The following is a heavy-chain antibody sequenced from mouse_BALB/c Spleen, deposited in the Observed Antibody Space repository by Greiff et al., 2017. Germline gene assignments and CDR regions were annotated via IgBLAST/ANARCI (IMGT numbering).Heavy chain of an antibody. D-gene: IGHD2-14*01. CDR3: ARRASYYRYYFDY. CDR1: GFSLSTSGMG. Sequence: QVTLKVSGPGILQPSQTLSLTCSFSGFSLSTSGMGVSWIRQPSGKGLEWLAHIYWDDDKRYNPSLKSRLTISKDTSRNQVFLKITSVDTADTATYYCARRASYYRYYFDYWGQGTTLTVSS. J-gene: IGHJ2*01. CDR2: IYWDDDK. V-gene: IGHV8-12*01.